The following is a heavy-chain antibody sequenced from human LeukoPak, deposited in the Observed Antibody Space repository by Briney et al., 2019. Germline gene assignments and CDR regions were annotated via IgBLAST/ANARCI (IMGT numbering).Heavy chain of an antibody. CDR1: GGTFSSYA. J-gene: IGHJ4*02. CDR3: AREGERDCSSTSCYYFDY. D-gene: IGHD2-2*01. V-gene: IGHV1-69*13. Sequence: ASVKVSCKASGGTFSSYAISWVRQAPGQGLEWMGGIIPIFGTANYAQKFQGRVTITADESTSTAYMELSSLRSEDTAVYYCAREGERDCSSTSCYYFDYWGQGTLVTVSS. CDR2: IIPIFGTA.